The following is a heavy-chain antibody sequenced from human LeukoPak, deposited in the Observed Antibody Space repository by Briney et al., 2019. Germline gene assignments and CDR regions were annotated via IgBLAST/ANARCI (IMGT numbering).Heavy chain of an antibody. D-gene: IGHD6-19*01. Sequence: GASVKVSCKASGGTFSSYAISWVRQAPGQGLEWMGGIIPIFGTANYAQKFQGRVTITADESTSTAYMELSSLRSEDTAVYYCARTPPPYSSGWYSSYYYGMDVWGQGTTVTVSS. CDR3: ARTPPPYSSGWYSSYYYGMDV. V-gene: IGHV1-69*13. CDR1: GGTFSSYA. J-gene: IGHJ6*02. CDR2: IIPIFGTA.